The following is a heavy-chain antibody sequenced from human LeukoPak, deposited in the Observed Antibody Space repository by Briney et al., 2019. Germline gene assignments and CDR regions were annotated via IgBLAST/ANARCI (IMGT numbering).Heavy chain of an antibody. CDR3: ARQSSTMIVVVITSNDDAFDI. V-gene: IGHV4-39*01. Sequence: PSETLSLTCTVSGGSISSSGYYWGWIRQPPGKGLEWIGSIYYSGSTYYNPSLKSRVTISVDTSKNQFSLKLSSVTAADTAVYYCARQSSTMIVVVITSNDDAFDIWGQGTMVTVSS. J-gene: IGHJ3*02. CDR1: GGSISSSGYY. CDR2: IYYSGST. D-gene: IGHD3-22*01.